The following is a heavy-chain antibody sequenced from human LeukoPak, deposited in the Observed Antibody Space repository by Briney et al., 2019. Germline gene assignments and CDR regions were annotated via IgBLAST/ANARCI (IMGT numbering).Heavy chain of an antibody. V-gene: IGHV3-21*01. J-gene: IGHJ4*02. CDR1: GFTFSSYS. CDR2: ISSSSSYI. CDR3: ARDLELQGFDY. D-gene: IGHD1-26*01. Sequence: PGGSLRLSCAASGFTFSSYSMNWVRQAPGKGLEWVSSISSSSSYIYYPDSVKGRFTISRDNSKNTLYLQMNSLRAEDTAVYYCARDLELQGFDYWGQGTLVTVSS.